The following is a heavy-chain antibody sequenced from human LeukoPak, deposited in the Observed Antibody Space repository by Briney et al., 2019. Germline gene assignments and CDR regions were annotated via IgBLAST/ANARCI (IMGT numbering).Heavy chain of an antibody. V-gene: IGHV7-4-1*02. D-gene: IGHD6-19*01. J-gene: IGHJ5*02. CDR1: GYTFTSYA. CDR2: INTNTGNP. Sequence: ASVKASCKASGYTFTSYAMNWVRQAPGQGLEWMGWINTNTGNPTYAQGFTGRFVFSLDTSVSTAYLQISSLKAEDTAVYYCAREDSSGFLAWFDPWGQGTLVTVSS. CDR3: AREDSSGFLAWFDP.